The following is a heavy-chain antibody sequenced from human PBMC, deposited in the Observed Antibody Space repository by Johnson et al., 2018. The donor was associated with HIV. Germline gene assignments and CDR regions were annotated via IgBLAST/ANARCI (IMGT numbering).Heavy chain of an antibody. CDR2: INWNGGST. D-gene: IGHD3-10*01. CDR1: GFTFDDYG. V-gene: IGHV3-20*04. J-gene: IGHJ3*01. CDR3: AKTMAQGEYAFDV. Sequence: VQLVESGGGVVRPGGSLRLSCAASGFTFDDYGMSWVRQAPGKGLEWVSGINWNGGSTGHADSVKGRFTVSRDNSKNSLYLQLTSLRDDDTAVYYCAKTMAQGEYAFDVWGQGTLVTVSS.